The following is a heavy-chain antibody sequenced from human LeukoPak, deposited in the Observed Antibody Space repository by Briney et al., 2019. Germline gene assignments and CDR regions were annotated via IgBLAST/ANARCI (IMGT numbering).Heavy chain of an antibody. CDR3: AKISGGKGDY. Sequence: PGGSLRLSCAASGFTFSSYGMHWVRQAPGKGLEWVAVISYDGSNNYYADSVKGRFTISRDNSKNTLYLQMNSLRAEDTAVYYCAKISGGKGDYWGQGTLVTVSS. CDR2: ISYDGSNN. J-gene: IGHJ4*02. V-gene: IGHV3-30*18. CDR1: GFTFSSYG. D-gene: IGHD4-23*01.